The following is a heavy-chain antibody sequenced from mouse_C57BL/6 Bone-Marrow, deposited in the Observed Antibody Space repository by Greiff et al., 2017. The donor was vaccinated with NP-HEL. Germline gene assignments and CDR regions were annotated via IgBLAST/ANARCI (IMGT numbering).Heavy chain of an antibody. Sequence: VKLMESGAELVKPGASVKISCKASGYAFSSYWMNWVKQRPGKGLEWIGQIYPGDGDTNYNGKFKDKASLTADNSSSTSYMQLSSLTSEDSAVYFCARGADWGQGTLVTVSA. CDR3: ARGAD. V-gene: IGHV1-80*01. CDR1: GYAFSSYW. CDR2: IYPGDGDT. J-gene: IGHJ3*01.